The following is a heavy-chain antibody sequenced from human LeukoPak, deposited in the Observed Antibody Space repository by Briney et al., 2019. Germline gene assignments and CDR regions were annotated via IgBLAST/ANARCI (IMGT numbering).Heavy chain of an antibody. V-gene: IGHV1-2*02. CDR1: GYTFTGYY. J-gene: IGHJ5*02. CDR3: ARDEWGTPYYYDSSGHSP. Sequence: ASVKVSCKASGYTFTGYYMHWVRQAPGQGLEWMGWINPNSGGTNYAQKFQGRVTMTRDTSISTAYMELNRLRSDDTAVYYCARDEWGTPYYYDSSGHSPWGQGTLVTVSS. CDR2: INPNSGGT. D-gene: IGHD3-22*01.